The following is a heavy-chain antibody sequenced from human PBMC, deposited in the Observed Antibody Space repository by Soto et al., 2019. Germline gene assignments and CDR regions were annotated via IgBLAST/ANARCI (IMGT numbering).Heavy chain of an antibody. CDR3: AKHEGYCTSTSCYYYYGMDV. J-gene: IGHJ6*02. CDR2: IYYSGST. Sequence: SETLSLTCTVSGGSISSGDYYWSWIRQPPGKGLEWIGYIYYSGSTNYNPSLKSRVTISVDTSKNQFSLKLSSVTAADTAVYYCAKHEGYCTSTSCYYYYGMDVWGQGTTVTVSS. V-gene: IGHV4-61*08. D-gene: IGHD2-2*01. CDR1: GGSISSGDYY.